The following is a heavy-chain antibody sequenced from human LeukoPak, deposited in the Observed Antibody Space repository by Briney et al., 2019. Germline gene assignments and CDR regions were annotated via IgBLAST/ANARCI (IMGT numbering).Heavy chain of an antibody. D-gene: IGHD1-26*01. CDR3: AKDRSGSRD. V-gene: IGHV3-23*01. Sequence: GGSLRLSRVASGFTFSIYAMTWVRQAPGKGLEWVSTFDNDGRTYYADSVKGRFTISRDNSKNTLYLQMNSLRAEDTAVYYCAKDRSGSRDWGQGTLVTVSS. J-gene: IGHJ4*02. CDR2: FDNDGRT. CDR1: GFTFSIYA.